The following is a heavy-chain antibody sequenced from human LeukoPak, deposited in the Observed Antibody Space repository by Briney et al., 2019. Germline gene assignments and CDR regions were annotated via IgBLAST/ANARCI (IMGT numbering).Heavy chain of an antibody. CDR1: GFAFSSYG. J-gene: IGHJ6*02. CDR2: IYYDGSNK. Sequence: GGSLRLSCAASGFAFSSYGMHWVRQAPGKGLEWVALIYYDGSNKNYADSVKGRFTISRDNSKNTLYLEMNSLRAGDTAVYYCARGGQRDGSGWYRHYYYYGMDVWGQGTTVTVSS. V-gene: IGHV3-33*01. CDR3: ARGGQRDGSGWYRHYYYYGMDV. D-gene: IGHD6-19*01.